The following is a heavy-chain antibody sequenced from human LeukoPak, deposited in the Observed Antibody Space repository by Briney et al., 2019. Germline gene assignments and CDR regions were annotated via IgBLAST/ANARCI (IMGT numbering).Heavy chain of an antibody. CDR1: GFTFSSYG. CDR3: ARGAPDGSGSYYLDY. CDR2: IWYDGSNK. Sequence: RTGGSLRLSCAASGFTFSSYGMHWVRQAPGKGLEWVAVIWYDGSNKYYADSVKGRFTISRDNSKNTLYLQMNSLRAEDTAVYYCARGAPDGSGSYYLDYWGQGTLVSVSS. V-gene: IGHV3-33*01. J-gene: IGHJ4*02. D-gene: IGHD3-10*01.